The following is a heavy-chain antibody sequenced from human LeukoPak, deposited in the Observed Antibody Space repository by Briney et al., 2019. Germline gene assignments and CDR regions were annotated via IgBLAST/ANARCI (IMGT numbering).Heavy chain of an antibody. D-gene: IGHD5-12*01. CDR2: INHSGST. J-gene: IGHJ6*03. Sequence: SETLSLTCAVYGGSFSGYYWSWIRQPPGKGLEWIGEINHSGSTNYSPSLKSRVTISVDTSKNQFSLKLSSVTAADTAVYYCARGLRAKYYYYYYYMDVWGKGTTVTISS. CDR3: ARGLRAKYYYYYYYMDV. CDR1: GGSFSGYY. V-gene: IGHV4-34*01.